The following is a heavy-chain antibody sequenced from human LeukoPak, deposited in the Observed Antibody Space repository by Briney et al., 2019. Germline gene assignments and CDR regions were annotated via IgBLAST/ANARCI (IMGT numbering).Heavy chain of an antibody. Sequence: SETLSLTCTVSGYSISSGYYWGWIRQPPGKGLEWIGSIYHSGSTYYNPSLKSRVTMSVDTSKNQFSLKLSSVTAADTAVYYCARDTTLLASFDYWGQGTLVTVSS. CDR3: ARDTTLLASFDY. J-gene: IGHJ4*02. V-gene: IGHV4-38-2*02. D-gene: IGHD1-1*01. CDR1: GYSISSGYY. CDR2: IYHSGST.